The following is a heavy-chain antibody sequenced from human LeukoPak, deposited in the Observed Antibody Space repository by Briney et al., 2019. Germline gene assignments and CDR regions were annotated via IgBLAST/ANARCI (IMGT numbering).Heavy chain of an antibody. J-gene: IGHJ4*02. CDR1: GYTFSSYG. CDR2: ISAYSGNT. CDR3: ARVLRNYYDSSGYYFDY. Sequence: VASVKVSCKASGYTFSSYGISWVRQAPGQGLEWMGWISAYSGNTNYAQKLQGRVTMTTDKSTSTAYMELSSLRSEDTAVYYCARVLRNYYDSSGYYFDYWGQGTLVTVSS. D-gene: IGHD3-22*01. V-gene: IGHV1-18*01.